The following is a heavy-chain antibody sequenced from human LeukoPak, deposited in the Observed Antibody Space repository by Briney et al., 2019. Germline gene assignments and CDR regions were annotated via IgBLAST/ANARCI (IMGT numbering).Heavy chain of an antibody. CDR1: GFTFSSFG. CDR3: AARSGISPYYIDY. J-gene: IGHJ4*02. D-gene: IGHD1-26*01. Sequence: GGTLRLSCAASGFTFSSFGMSWVRQGPGKGLEWVSGISGNGRSTYYADSVKGRFTISRDNSRNTLYLQMNSLRAEDTALYYCAARSGISPYYIDYWGQGTLVTVSS. CDR2: ISGNGRST. V-gene: IGHV3-23*01.